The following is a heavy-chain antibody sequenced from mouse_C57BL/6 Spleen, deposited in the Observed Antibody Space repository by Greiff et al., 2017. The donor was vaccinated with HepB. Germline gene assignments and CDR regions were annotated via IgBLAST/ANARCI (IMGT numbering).Heavy chain of an antibody. J-gene: IGHJ2*01. CDR1: GYTFTSYW. V-gene: IGHV1-55*01. CDR2: IYPGSGST. Sequence: LVESGAELVKPGASVKMSCKASGYTFTSYWITWVKQRPGQGLEWIGDIYPGSGSTNYNEKFKSKATLTVDTSSSTAYMQLSSLTSEDSAVYYCARKENWDGYFDYWGQGTTLTVSS. CDR3: ARKENWDGYFDY. D-gene: IGHD4-1*01.